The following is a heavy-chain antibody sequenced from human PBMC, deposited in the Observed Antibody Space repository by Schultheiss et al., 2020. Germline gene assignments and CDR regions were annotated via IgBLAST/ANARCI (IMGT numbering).Heavy chain of an antibody. CDR1: GFTFSSYS. CDR2: ISYDGSNK. J-gene: IGHJ6*02. V-gene: IGHV3-30*03. CDR3: AREGIAARPDYYYGMDV. D-gene: IGHD6-6*01. Sequence: GGSLRLSCAASGFTFSSYSMNWVRQAPGKGLEWVAVISYDGSNKYYADSVKGRFTISRDNSKNTLYLQMNSLRAEDTAVYYCAREGIAARPDYYYGMDVWGQGTTGTVSS.